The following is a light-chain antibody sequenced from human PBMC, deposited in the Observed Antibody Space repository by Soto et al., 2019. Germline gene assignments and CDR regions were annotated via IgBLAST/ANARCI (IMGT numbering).Light chain of an antibody. J-gene: IGKJ5*01. CDR2: DAS. CDR1: QSVDIY. V-gene: IGKV3-11*01. CDR3: QQRKNWPPLT. Sequence: ETVLTQSPATLSLSPGERATLSCRASQSVDIYLSWYQQKPGQAPRLIIYDASNGATGIPARFSGSGSGTDFTLTISSLEAEDFAVYYCQQRKNWPPLTFGQGTRLEIK.